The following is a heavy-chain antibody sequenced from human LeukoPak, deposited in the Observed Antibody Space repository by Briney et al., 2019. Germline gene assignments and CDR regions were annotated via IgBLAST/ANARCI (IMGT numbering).Heavy chain of an antibody. J-gene: IGHJ4*02. CDR3: AREYSSEYYFDY. CDR2: ISSSGSTI. D-gene: IGHD3-10*01. V-gene: IGHV3-11*01. Sequence: GGSLRLSCAASVFTFSDYYMSWIRQAPGKGLECVSYISSSGSTIYYADSVKGRFTISRDNDKNSLYLQMDRLRAEDTAVYYCAREYSSEYYFDYWGQGSLVTVSS. CDR1: VFTFSDYY.